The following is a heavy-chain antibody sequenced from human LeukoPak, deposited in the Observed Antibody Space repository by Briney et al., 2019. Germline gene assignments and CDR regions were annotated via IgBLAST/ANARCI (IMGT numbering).Heavy chain of an antibody. Sequence: PSETLSLTCAVSGGSISSGGYYWSWIRQHPGKGLEWLGYIYYSGSTYYNPSLKSRVTISVDTSKNQFSLKLSSVTAADTAVYYCARDFAGVRRAHLDAFDIWGQGTMVTVSS. CDR1: GGSISSGGYY. J-gene: IGHJ3*02. D-gene: IGHD1-1*01. CDR2: IYYSGST. CDR3: ARDFAGVRRAHLDAFDI. V-gene: IGHV4-31*11.